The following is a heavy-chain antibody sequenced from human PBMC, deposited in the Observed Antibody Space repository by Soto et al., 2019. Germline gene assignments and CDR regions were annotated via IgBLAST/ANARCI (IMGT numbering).Heavy chain of an antibody. J-gene: IGHJ4*01. CDR1: GYSFTSYW. Sequence: PGESLKISCKTSGYSFTSYWIGWVRQMPGKGMEWMGNIYPYDSDTRYSPSFQGQVTISADTSITTAYLQWSGLRASDTAIYFCARHLVGSTRGNFDYWGQGTLVTVLL. CDR3: ARHLVGSTRGNFDY. D-gene: IGHD2-2*01. V-gene: IGHV5-51*01. CDR2: IYPYDSDT.